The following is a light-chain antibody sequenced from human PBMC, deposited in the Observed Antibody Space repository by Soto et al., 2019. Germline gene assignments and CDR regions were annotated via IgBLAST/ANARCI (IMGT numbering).Light chain of an antibody. CDR2: GAS. J-gene: IGKJ4*01. Sequence: EIVLTQFPGALSLSPGERVTLSCRASQTVSNTYLAWYQQKSGQDPKFLIYGASNRATGIPDRFSGSGSGTVFTLTISRLEPEDFAVYYCQQYGALPPTFGGGTKVEIK. CDR1: QTVSNTY. V-gene: IGKV3-20*01. CDR3: QQYGALPPT.